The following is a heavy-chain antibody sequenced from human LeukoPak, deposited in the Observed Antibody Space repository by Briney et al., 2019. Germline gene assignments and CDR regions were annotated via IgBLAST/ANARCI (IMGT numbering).Heavy chain of an antibody. D-gene: IGHD1-26*01. J-gene: IGHJ4*02. CDR3: ARNTGSPFDY. Sequence: SQTLSLTCAISGDSVSSISVAWNWIRQSPSRGLEWLGRTYYRSKWKNDYAVSVKSRIIINPDTSKNQFSLQLKSVTPEDSAIYYCARNTGSPFDYWGQGTLVTVSS. V-gene: IGHV6-1*01. CDR1: GDSVSSISVA. CDR2: TYYRSKWKN.